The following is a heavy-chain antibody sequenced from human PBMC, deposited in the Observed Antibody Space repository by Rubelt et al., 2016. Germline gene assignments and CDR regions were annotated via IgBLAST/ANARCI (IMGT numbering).Heavy chain of an antibody. Sequence: EVQLVESGGGLVKPGGSLRLSCAASGFTFSSYSMNWVRQAPGKGLVWVSRINSDGSSTSYADSVKGRFTISRDNSKNTLYLQMNSLRAEDTAVYYCARDIWEGYYYYYGMDVWGQGTTVTVSS. V-gene: IGHV3-74*01. CDR2: INSDGSST. D-gene: IGHD3-16*01. CDR3: ARDIWEGYYYYYGMDV. CDR1: GFTFSSYS. J-gene: IGHJ6*02.